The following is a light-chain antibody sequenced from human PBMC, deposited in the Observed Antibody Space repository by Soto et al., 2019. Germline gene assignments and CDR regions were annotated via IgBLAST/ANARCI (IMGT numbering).Light chain of an antibody. CDR3: QQHSDWPLT. CDR2: DAS. V-gene: IGKV3-11*01. J-gene: IGKJ4*01. CDR1: QSLSSY. Sequence: EIVLTQSPATLSLSPGERATISCRASQSLSSYLAWYQQKPGQAPRLLIYDASNRATGIPARFSGSGSGTDFTLTISSLEPEDFAVYYCQQHSDWPLTFGGGTKVEIK.